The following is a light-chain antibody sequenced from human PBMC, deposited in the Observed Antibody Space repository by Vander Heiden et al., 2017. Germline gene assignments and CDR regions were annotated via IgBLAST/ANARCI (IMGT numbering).Light chain of an antibody. CDR2: ATS. CDR1: QPINSY. V-gene: IGKV1-39*01. Sequence: IQITQSPSSLSASVGDRVTITCRASQPINSYLNWYQEKPGKAPNLLIDATSNLQSEVPCRFSGSGSGPDFTPTISSVQPEYFANYFCQQSYSVAWTFGQGTKVEIK. CDR3: QQSYSVAWT. J-gene: IGKJ1*01.